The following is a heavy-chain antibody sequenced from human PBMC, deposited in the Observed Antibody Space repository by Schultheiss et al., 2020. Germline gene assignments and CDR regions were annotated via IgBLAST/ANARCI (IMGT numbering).Heavy chain of an antibody. V-gene: IGHV2-70*11. J-gene: IGHJ3*02. D-gene: IGHD3-3*01. CDR2: IDWDDDK. CDR1: GFSLSTSGMC. CDR3: ARTLRSITIFGVVRDAFDI. Sequence: SGPTRVKPTQTLTLTCTFSGFSLSTSGMCVSWIRQPPGKALEWLARIDWDDDKYYSTSLKTRLTISKDTSKNQVVLTMTNMDPVDTATYYCARTLRSITIFGVVRDAFDIWGQGTMVTVSS.